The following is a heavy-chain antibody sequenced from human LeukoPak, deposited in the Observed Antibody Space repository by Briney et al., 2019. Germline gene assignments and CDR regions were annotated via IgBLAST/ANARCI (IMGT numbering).Heavy chain of an antibody. CDR3: ARVLYSSSKQYYFDY. D-gene: IGHD6-6*01. CDR2: IYYSGST. CDR1: GGSISSYY. J-gene: IGHJ4*02. Sequence: SETLSLTCTVSGGSISSYYWSWIRQPPGKGLEWIGYIYYSGSTNYNPSLKSRVTISVDTSKNQSSLKLSSVTAADTAVYYCARVLYSSSKQYYFDYWGQGTLVTVSS. V-gene: IGHV4-59*01.